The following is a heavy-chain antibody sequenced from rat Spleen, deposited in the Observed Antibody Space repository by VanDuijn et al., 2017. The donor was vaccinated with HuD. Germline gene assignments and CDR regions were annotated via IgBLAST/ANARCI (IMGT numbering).Heavy chain of an antibody. Sequence: EVQLVESGGGLVQPGRSLKLSCAAPGFTFSDYYMAWVRQAPTKGLEWVASITNTGGSTYYPDSVKGRFTISRDNAKSTLYLQMNSLRSEDTATYYCTRVKLGAGVPWYLDFWGPGTLVTVSS. CDR3: TRVKLGAGVPWYLDF. J-gene: IGHJ1*01. V-gene: IGHV5-20*01. CDR1: GFTFSDYY. CDR2: ITNTGGST. D-gene: IGHD5-1*01.